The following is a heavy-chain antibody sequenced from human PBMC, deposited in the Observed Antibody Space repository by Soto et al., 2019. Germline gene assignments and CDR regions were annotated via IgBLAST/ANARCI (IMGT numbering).Heavy chain of an antibody. CDR1: GGSISSYY. D-gene: IGHD6-6*01. CDR3: ARFGSSSSGVDY. Sequence: PSETLSLTCTVSGGSISSYYWSWIRQPPGKGLEWIGYIYYSGSTNYNPSLKSRVTISVDTSKNQFSLKLSSVTAADTAVYYCARFGSSSSGVDYWGQGTLVTVSS. CDR2: IYYSGST. J-gene: IGHJ4*02. V-gene: IGHV4-59*01.